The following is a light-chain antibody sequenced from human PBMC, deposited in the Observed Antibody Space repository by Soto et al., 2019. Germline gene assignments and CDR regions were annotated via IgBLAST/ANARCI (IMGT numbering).Light chain of an antibody. V-gene: IGLV1-44*01. J-gene: IGLJ1*01. CDR3: AAWDDSLNGYV. Sequence: QSVLTQSPSASGTPGQRVTISCSGSSSNIGTNTVNWYQQLPGTAPKLLIYGDNQRPSGVPDRFSGSKSVTSASLAISGLQSEDEADYYCAAWDDSLNGYVFAAGTKVTVL. CDR2: GDN. CDR1: SSNIGTNT.